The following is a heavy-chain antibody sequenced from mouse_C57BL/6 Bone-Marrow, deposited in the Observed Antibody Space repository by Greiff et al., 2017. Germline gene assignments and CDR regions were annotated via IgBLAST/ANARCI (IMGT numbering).Heavy chain of an antibody. CDR2: ISAGGSYT. CDR1: GFTFSSYA. D-gene: IGHD4-1*01. V-gene: IGHV5-4*03. J-gene: IGHJ2*01. Sequence: EVKLMESGGGLVKPGGSLKLSCAASGFTFSSYAMSWVRQTPEKRLEWVATISAGGSYTYYPDNVKGRFTISRDNAKNNLYLQMSHLKSEDTAMYYCARSGANWDFDYWGQGTTLTVSS. CDR3: ARSGANWDFDY.